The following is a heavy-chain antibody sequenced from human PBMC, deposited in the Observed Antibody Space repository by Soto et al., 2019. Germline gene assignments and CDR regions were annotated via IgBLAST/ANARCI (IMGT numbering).Heavy chain of an antibody. D-gene: IGHD1-1*01. CDR3: ARDGTRSHWNYWYFDH. J-gene: IGHJ2*01. CDR2: IWYDGSNK. V-gene: IGHV3-33*01. Sequence: PVGSVRLSCASSGVTLSSYGMHWVRQAPGKGLEWVAVIWYDGSNKYYADSEKGRFTISRDNSKNTLYLQMNSLRAEDTAVYYCARDGTRSHWNYWYFDHWGPGALVTVSS. CDR1: GVTLSSYG.